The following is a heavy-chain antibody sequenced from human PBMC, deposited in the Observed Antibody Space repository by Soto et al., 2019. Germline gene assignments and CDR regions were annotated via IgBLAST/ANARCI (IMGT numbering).Heavy chain of an antibody. Sequence: EVHLVESGGGLVQAGGSLRLSCAASGFTFTDYWTHWVRQAPGKGLVWVSRINSDGSRTSYADSVTGRFTLSRYNAKNTLYLQMNSRRVEDTALYYCARETYRGFYFDYWGQGTLFTVSS. D-gene: IGHD4-4*01. J-gene: IGHJ4*02. V-gene: IGHV3-74*01. CDR3: ARETYRGFYFDY. CDR2: INSDGSRT. CDR1: GFTFTDYW.